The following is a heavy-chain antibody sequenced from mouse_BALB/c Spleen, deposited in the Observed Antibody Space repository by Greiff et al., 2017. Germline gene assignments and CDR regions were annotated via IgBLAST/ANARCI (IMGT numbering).Heavy chain of an antibody. J-gene: IGHJ4*01. CDR3: ARSTAYYAMDY. Sequence: VKLQQSGAELVRPGVSVKISCKGSGYTFTDYAMHWVKQSHAKSLEWIGVISTYYGDASYNQKFKGKATMTVDKSSSTAYMELARLTSEDSAIYYCARSTAYYAMDYWGQGTSVTVSS. V-gene: IGHV1S137*01. D-gene: IGHD1-2*01. CDR1: GYTFTDYA. CDR2: ISTYYGDA.